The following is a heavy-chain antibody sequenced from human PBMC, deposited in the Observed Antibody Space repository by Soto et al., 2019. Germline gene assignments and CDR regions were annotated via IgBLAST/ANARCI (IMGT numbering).Heavy chain of an antibody. CDR2: ISDSGTT. D-gene: IGHD2-15*01. CDR1: GASVRSRDYY. Sequence: QVLLQESGPGLVKPSQTLSLSCTVSGASVRSRDYYWSWIRQTPGKGLEWIGYISDSGTTYYNPSLVGRLAISMDASTSQFFLKVTSVTAADSAVYYCARGGARWPGYFDSWGQGALVAVSS. V-gene: IGHV4-30-4*01. CDR3: ARGGARWPGYFDS. J-gene: IGHJ4*02.